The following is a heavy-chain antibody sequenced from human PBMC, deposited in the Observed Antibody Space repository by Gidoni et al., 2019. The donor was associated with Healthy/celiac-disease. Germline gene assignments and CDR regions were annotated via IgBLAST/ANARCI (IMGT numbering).Heavy chain of an antibody. CDR3: ARERGDIVVVVAATGAFDI. CDR2: ISSSGSTI. V-gene: IGHV3-11*01. CDR1: GFPFSDYY. Sequence: QVQLVESGGGLVKPGGSLRLSCAASGFPFSDYYMSWIRQAPGKGLEWVSYISSSGSTIYYADSVKGRFTISRDNAKNSLYLQMNSLRAEDTAVYYCARERGDIVVVVAATGAFDIWGQGTMVTASS. D-gene: IGHD2-15*01. J-gene: IGHJ3*02.